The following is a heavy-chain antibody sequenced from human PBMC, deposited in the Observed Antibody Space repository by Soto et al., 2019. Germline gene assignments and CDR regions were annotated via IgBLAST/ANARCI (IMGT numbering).Heavy chain of an antibody. CDR1: GGSISSGGYY. V-gene: IGHV4-31*02. D-gene: IGHD5-18*01. CDR2: IYYSGST. CDR3: ARDLGSLILDPAMDPPDY. J-gene: IGHJ4*02. Sequence: LSLTCTVPGGSISSGGYYWSWIRQHPGKGLEWIGYIYYSGSTYYNPSLKSRVTISVDTSKNQFSLKLSSVTAADTAVYYCARDLGSLILDPAMDPPDYWGQGTLVTVSS.